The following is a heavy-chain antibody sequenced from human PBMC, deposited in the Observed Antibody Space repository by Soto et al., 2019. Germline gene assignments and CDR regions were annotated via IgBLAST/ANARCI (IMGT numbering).Heavy chain of an antibody. D-gene: IGHD3-16*01. CDR3: AGGGGSLNPGFDL. V-gene: IGHV3-30*04. CDR2: ISSDGSTT. CDR1: GFTFSSYS. J-gene: IGHJ4*02. Sequence: PGGSLRLSCAASGFTFSSYSLHWVRQAPGKGLEWVAVISSDGSTTYYADSVKGRFTVSRDNSRNTLYLQMNSLRTDDTAVYYGAGGGGSLNPGFDLWGQGTLVTGAS.